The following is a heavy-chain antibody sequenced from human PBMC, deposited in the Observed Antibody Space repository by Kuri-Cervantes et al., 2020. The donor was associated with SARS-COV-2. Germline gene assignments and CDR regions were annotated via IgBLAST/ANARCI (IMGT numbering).Heavy chain of an antibody. V-gene: IGHV4-59*01. J-gene: IGHJ5*02. CDR1: DGFISNYY. CDR3: ARGGTYYYDRSGFDWFDP. Sequence: SCTVSDGFISNYYWSWIRQPPGKGLEWIGYIYHSGSTNYNPSLNSRVTITIDTSKNQFALRLSTVTAADTAVYYCARGGTYYYDRSGFDWFDPWGQGTLVTVSS. CDR2: IYHSGST. D-gene: IGHD3-22*01.